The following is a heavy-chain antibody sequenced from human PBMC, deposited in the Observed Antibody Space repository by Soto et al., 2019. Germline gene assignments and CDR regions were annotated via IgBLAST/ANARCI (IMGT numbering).Heavy chain of an antibody. CDR1: VGSIISGDYY. CDR2: LYYSGST. J-gene: IGHJ5*02. CDR3: ARERRGGYWFDP. V-gene: IGHV4-30-4*02. Sequence: PSDTLALSCTVSVGSIISGDYYWTLIRQPPGKGLEWIGYLYYSGSTYYNPSLNSRVTISVDTSKNQFSLKLSSVTAADTAVYYCARERRGGYWFDPWGQGTLVTVSS.